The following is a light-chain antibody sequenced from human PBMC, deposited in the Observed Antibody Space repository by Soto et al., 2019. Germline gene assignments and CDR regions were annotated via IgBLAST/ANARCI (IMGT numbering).Light chain of an antibody. CDR2: GAS. Sequence: EIVMTQSPATLSVSPGERATLSCRASQSVGSNLAWYQQKPGQAPRRLIYGASTRATAIPARFSGSGSGTEFTLNISSLQSEDFAIYFCQQYTNWQPDRTFGQGTKVEIK. J-gene: IGKJ1*01. CDR1: QSVGSN. V-gene: IGKV3-15*01. CDR3: QQYTNWQPDRT.